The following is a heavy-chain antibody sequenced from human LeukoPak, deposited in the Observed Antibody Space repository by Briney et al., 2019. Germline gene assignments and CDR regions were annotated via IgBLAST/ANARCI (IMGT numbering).Heavy chain of an antibody. D-gene: IGHD5/OR15-5a*01. CDR1: GFSITSSGEG. V-gene: IGHV2-5*02. J-gene: IGHJ5*02. Sequence: SGPTLVKPTQTVTLTCIFSGFSITSSGEGVDWIRQAPGKAPEWLALIYWDDEKHYNPSLRTRLAITKDPLKNQVVLTMTNVDPADTGTYYCAHRRIKVSGSWFDPWGPGTLVTVSS. CDR2: IYWDDEK. CDR3: AHRRIKVSGSWFDP.